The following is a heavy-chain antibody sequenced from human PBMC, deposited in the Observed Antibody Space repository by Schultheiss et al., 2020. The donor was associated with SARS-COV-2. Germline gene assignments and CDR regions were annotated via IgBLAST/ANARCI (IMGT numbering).Heavy chain of an antibody. CDR1: GYTFTSYY. V-gene: IGHV1-46*01. CDR2: INPSGGST. Sequence: ASVKVSCKASGYTFTSYYMHWVRQAPGQGLEWMGIINPSGGSTSYAQKFQGRVTMTRDTSTSTVYMELSSLRSEDTAVYYCARDDSGYYNGNGMDVWGQGTTVTVSS. J-gene: IGHJ6*02. D-gene: IGHD3-22*01. CDR3: ARDDSGYYNGNGMDV.